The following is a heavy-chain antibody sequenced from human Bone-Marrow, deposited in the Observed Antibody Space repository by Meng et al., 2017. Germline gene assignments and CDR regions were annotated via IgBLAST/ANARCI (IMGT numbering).Heavy chain of an antibody. D-gene: IGHD3-10*01. V-gene: IGHV1-2*02. Sequence: ASVKVSCKASGYTFTSYYMHWVRQAPGQGLEWMGWINPNSGGTNYAQKFQGRVTMTRDTSISTAYMELSRLRSDDTAVYYCARALGRGGSGSYYNVYWGQGTLVTVSS. J-gene: IGHJ4*02. CDR2: INPNSGGT. CDR1: GYTFTSYY. CDR3: ARALGRGGSGSYYNVY.